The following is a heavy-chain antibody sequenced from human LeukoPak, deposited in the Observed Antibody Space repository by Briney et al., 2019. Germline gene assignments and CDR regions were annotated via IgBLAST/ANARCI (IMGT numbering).Heavy chain of an antibody. J-gene: IGHJ3*02. CDR1: GASVSGGGYY. V-gene: IGHV4-31*03. CDR3: ASSYCGGDCYVPFHI. CDR2: IYYSGST. D-gene: IGHD2-21*02. Sequence: PSETLSLTCTVSGASVSGGGYYWSWIRQHPGKGLEWIGYIYYSGSTYYNPSLKSRVTISEDTSKNQFSLKLTSVPAADTAVYYCASSYCGGDCYVPFHIWGQGTMVTVSS.